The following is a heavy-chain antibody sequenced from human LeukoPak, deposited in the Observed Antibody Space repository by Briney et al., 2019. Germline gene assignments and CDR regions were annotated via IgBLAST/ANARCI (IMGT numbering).Heavy chain of an antibody. CDR1: GGSISISSYY. CDR2: IYYSGST. CDR3: AREEDIAAAGSIDY. D-gene: IGHD6-13*01. V-gene: IGHV4-39*02. J-gene: IGHJ4*02. Sequence: PSETLSLTCTVSGGSISISSYYWGWLRQPPGKGLEWIGSIYYSGSTYYNPSLKSRVTISVDTSKNQFSLKLSSVTAADTAVYYCAREEDIAAAGSIDYWGQGTLVTVSS.